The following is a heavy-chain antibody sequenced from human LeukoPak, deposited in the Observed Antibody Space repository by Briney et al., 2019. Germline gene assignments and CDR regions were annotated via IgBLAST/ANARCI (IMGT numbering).Heavy chain of an antibody. CDR3: ARERSRVQYFQH. Sequence: SETLSLTCTVSGGSISSYYWSWIRQPPGKGLEWIGYIYYSGSTNYNPSLKSRVTISVDTSKNQFSLKLSSVTAADTAVYYCARERSRVQYFQHWGQGTLVTVSS. J-gene: IGHJ1*01. D-gene: IGHD2-15*01. CDR1: GGSISSYY. CDR2: IYYSGST. V-gene: IGHV4-59*12.